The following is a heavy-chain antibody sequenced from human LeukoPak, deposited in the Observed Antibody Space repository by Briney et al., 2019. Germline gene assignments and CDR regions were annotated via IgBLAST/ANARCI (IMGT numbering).Heavy chain of an antibody. CDR3: ARSARHCNNGVCFTDYYIDL. CDR1: GYTFTGYY. J-gene: IGHJ6*03. D-gene: IGHD2-8*01. CDR2: INPNSGDP. V-gene: IGHV1-2*02. Sequence: ASVKVSCKASGYTFTGYYMHWVRQAPGQGLEWMGWINPNSGDPNYPQKFQGRVTMTRDTSISTAYMEMSSLTSDDTAVYYCARSARHCNNGVCFTDYYIDLWGKGTTVTVSS.